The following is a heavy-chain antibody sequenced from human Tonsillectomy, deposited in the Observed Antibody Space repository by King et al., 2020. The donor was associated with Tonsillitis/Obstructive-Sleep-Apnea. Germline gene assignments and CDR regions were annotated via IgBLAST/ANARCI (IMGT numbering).Heavy chain of an antibody. J-gene: IGHJ4*02. CDR1: GYRFANYW. V-gene: IGHV5-51*01. CDR2: IRPRDSDS. D-gene: IGHD3/OR15-3a*01. CDR3: ARLSNVDFWALTSDY. Sequence: VQLVESGAEMKKAGESLKISCKGSGYRFANYWIVWVRQKPGKGLEWMGVIRPRDSDSKYRPSFQGQVTVSADKSISTAYLQWSSLKVSDSATYYCARLSNVDFWALTSDYWVQG.